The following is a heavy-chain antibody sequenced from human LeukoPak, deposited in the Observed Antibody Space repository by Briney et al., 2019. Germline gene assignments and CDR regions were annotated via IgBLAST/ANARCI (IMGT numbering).Heavy chain of an antibody. CDR1: GFSFSSYT. CDR3: ARERSGSWYFDY. Sequence: GGSLRLSRAASGFSFSSYTMNWVRQAPGKGLEWVSSISTSSSYIYYADSVKGRFTISRDNAKNSLYLQMNGLRAEDTAVYYCARERSGSWYFDYWGQGTLVTVSS. CDR2: ISTSSSYI. D-gene: IGHD6-13*01. V-gene: IGHV3-21*01. J-gene: IGHJ4*02.